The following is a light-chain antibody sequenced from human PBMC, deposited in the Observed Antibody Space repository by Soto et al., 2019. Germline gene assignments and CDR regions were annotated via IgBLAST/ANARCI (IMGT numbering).Light chain of an antibody. V-gene: IGLV4-69*02. CDR2: VNSDGSH. J-gene: IGLJ3*02. Sequence: QPVLTQSPSASASLGASVKLTCTLDSGHRNYAIAWHQQQPGKGPRYLMKVNSDGSHNQGDGIPGRFSGSSSGAERYLIISSLQSEDEADYYCQTWGTGIPFDGGTKVTVL. CDR3: QTWGTGIP. CDR1: SGHRNYA.